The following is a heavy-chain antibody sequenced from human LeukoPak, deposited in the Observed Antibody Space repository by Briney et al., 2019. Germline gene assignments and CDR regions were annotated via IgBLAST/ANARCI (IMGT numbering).Heavy chain of an antibody. V-gene: IGHV4-59*01. Sequence: SETLSLTCTVSGGSISSYYWSWIRQPPGKGLEWIGYIYYSGSTNYNPSLKSRVTISVDTSKNQFSLKLSSVTAADTAVYYCARERLRGYSGYDYGLGAFDIWGQGTMVTVSS. J-gene: IGHJ3*02. CDR2: IYYSGST. CDR3: ARERLRGYSGYDYGLGAFDI. D-gene: IGHD5-12*01. CDR1: GGSISSYY.